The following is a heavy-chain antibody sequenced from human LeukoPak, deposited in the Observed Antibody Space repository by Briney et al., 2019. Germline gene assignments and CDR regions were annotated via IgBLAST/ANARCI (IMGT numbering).Heavy chain of an antibody. CDR1: GFTFSSYA. CDR3: AKSTACSSTSCAMGDAFDI. CDR2: ISGSGGST. Sequence: GGSLRLSCAASGFTFSSYAMSWVRQAPGKGLEWVSAISGSGGSTYYADSVKGRFTISRDNSKNTLYLQMNSLRAEDTAVYYCAKSTACSSTSCAMGDAFDIWGQGTMVTVSS. V-gene: IGHV3-23*01. J-gene: IGHJ3*02. D-gene: IGHD2-2*01.